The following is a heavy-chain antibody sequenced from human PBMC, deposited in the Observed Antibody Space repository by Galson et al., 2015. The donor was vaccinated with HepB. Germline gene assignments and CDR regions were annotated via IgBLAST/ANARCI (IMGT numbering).Heavy chain of an antibody. Sequence: SVKVSCKASGYTFTSYYMHWVRQAPGQGLEWMGIINPSGGSTSYAQKFQGRVTMTRDTSTSTVYMELSSLRSEDTAVYYCARELPSSEEYYYDSSGYPRPDGYFDYWGQGTLVTVSS. CDR3: ARELPSSEEYYYDSSGYPRPDGYFDY. CDR2: INPSGGST. D-gene: IGHD3-22*01. CDR1: GYTFTSYY. V-gene: IGHV1-46*01. J-gene: IGHJ4*02.